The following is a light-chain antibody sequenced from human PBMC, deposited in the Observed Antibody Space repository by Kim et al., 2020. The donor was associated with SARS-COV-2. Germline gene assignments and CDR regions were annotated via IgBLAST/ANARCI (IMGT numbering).Light chain of an antibody. CDR1: QDISNF. CDR3: QQYDNLPLT. Sequence: DIQMTQSPSSLSASVGDRVTITCQSTQDISNFLNWYQQKPRKAHKTLIYDASKLESGVPSRFSGSGSGRDFTLTITSLQPEDIATYYCQQYDNLPLTFGGGTKVDIK. V-gene: IGKV1-33*01. CDR2: DAS. J-gene: IGKJ4*01.